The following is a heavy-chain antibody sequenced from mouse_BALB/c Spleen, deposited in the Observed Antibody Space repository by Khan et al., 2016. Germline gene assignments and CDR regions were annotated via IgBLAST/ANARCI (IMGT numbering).Heavy chain of an antibody. CDR1: GFTFSNYG. V-gene: IGHV5-6-3*01. D-gene: IGHD1-2*01. Sequence: VQLKESGGGLVQPGGSLKLSCAASGFTFSNYGMSWIRQTPDKRLELVATINSNGGHTYYPDSVKGRFAISRDNAKNTLFLQMNSLKSEDTAMYFCARFSGWTYYFDYWGQGTTLTVSS. J-gene: IGHJ2*01. CDR3: ARFSGWTYYFDY. CDR2: INSNGGHT.